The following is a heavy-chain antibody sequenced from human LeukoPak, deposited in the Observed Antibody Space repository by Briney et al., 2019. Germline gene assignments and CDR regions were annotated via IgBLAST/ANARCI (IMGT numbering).Heavy chain of an antibody. J-gene: IGHJ2*01. Sequence: PSETLSLTCTVSGGSISSGSYYWSWIRQPAGKGLEWIGRIYTSGSTNYNPSPKSRVTISVDTSKNQFSLKLSSVTAADTAVYYCARSSPRRYFDLWGRGTLVTVSS. CDR3: ARSSPRRYFDL. D-gene: IGHD2-2*01. CDR2: IYTSGST. CDR1: GGSISSGSYY. V-gene: IGHV4-61*02.